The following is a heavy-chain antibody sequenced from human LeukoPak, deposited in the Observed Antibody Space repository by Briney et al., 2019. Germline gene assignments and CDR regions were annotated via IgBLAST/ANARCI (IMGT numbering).Heavy chain of an antibody. CDR3: ARGQRWLQRKKGTLDY. D-gene: IGHD5-24*01. V-gene: IGHV4-34*01. Sequence: SETLSLTCAVYGGSFSGYYWSWIRQPPGKGLEWIGEINRSGSTNYNPSLKSRVTISVDTSKNQFSLKLSSVTAADTAVYYCARGQRWLQRKKGTLDYWGQGTLVTVSS. J-gene: IGHJ4*02. CDR1: GGSFSGYY. CDR2: INRSGST.